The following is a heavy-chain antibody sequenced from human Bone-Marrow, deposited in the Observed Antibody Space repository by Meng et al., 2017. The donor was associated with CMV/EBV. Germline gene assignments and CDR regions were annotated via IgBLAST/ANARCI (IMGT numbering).Heavy chain of an antibody. CDR1: GFTFADYA. CDR2: IRSNSYGATT. D-gene: IGHD3-16*02. V-gene: IGHV3-49*04. CDR3: SRESDHVWGNHRYIDY. Sequence: GESLKIPCTASGFTFADYAINWVRQAPGKGLEWVGFIRSNSYGATTEYAASVKGRFTVSRDDSKSIAYLQMSGLKTEDTALYYCSRESDHVWGNHRYIDYWGQGPQVTVSS. J-gene: IGHJ4*02.